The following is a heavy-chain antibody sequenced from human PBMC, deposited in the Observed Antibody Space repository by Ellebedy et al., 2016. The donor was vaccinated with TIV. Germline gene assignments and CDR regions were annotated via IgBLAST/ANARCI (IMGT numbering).Heavy chain of an antibody. Sequence: GGSLRLSXAASGFTFSSYGMHWVRQAPGKGLEWVAVIWYDGSNKYYADSVKGRFTISRDNSKNTLYLQMNSLRAEDTAVYYCARDRTTVTTIDYWGQGTLVTVSS. CDR3: ARDRTTVTTIDY. CDR1: GFTFSSYG. CDR2: IWYDGSNK. D-gene: IGHD4-17*01. J-gene: IGHJ4*02. V-gene: IGHV3-33*08.